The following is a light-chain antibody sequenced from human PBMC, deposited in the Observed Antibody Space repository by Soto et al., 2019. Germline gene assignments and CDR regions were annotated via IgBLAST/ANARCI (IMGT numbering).Light chain of an antibody. CDR2: DAS. V-gene: IGKV1-5*01. CDR3: QQYHSYSPLT. J-gene: IGKJ4*01. CDR1: QSISSW. Sequence: DIQMTQSPSTLSASVGDRVTMTCRASQSISSWLAWYQQKPGKAPKLLIFDASSLESGTPSRFSGRRSGTEFTLTISSLQPDDFATYFCQQYHSYSPLTFGGGTKVDIK.